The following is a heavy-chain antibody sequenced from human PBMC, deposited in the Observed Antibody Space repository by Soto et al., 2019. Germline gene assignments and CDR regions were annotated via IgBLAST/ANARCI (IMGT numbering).Heavy chain of an antibody. D-gene: IGHD2-2*01. V-gene: IGHV5-51*01. CDR1: GYSFTSYW. J-gene: IGHJ5*02. Sequence: GESLKISCKGSGYSFTSYWIGWVRQMPGKGLAWMGIIYPGDSDTRYSPSFQCQVTISADKSISPAYLQWSSLKASDTAMYYCARLDIVVVPAAIRSLAWFDPWGQGTLVTVSS. CDR2: IYPGDSDT. CDR3: ARLDIVVVPAAIRSLAWFDP.